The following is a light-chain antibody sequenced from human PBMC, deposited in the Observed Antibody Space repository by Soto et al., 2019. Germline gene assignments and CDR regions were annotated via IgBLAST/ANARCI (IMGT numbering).Light chain of an antibody. CDR2: QAS. V-gene: IGKV1-5*03. Sequence: DIQMTQSPSTLSASVGDRVTITCRASQSISSWLAWYQQKPGKAPKLLIYQASSLVTGVPSRFSGSGSGTEFTLTISSLQPDDFATYFCQQYNSFTWTFGQGTKVEIK. CDR1: QSISSW. CDR3: QQYNSFTWT. J-gene: IGKJ1*01.